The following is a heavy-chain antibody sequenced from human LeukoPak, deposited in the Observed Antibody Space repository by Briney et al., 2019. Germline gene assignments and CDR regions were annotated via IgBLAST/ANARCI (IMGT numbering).Heavy chain of an antibody. V-gene: IGHV3-74*01. CDR3: ARRTGAAAGIIRYYYMDV. J-gene: IGHJ6*03. Sequence: GGTLRLSCAASGFTFSSYGMSWVRQAPGKGLVWVSRINSDGSSTSYADSVKGRFTISRDNAKNTLYLQMNSLRAEDTAVYYCARRTGAAAGIIRYYYMDVWGKGTTVTISS. CDR1: GFTFSSYG. CDR2: INSDGSST. D-gene: IGHD6-13*01.